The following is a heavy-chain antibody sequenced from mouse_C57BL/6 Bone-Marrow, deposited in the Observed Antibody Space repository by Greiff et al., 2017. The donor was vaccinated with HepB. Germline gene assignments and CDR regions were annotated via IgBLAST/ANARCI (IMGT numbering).Heavy chain of an antibody. Sequence: EVQGVESGGGLVQSGRSLRLSCATSGFTFSDFYMEWVRQAPGKGLEWIAASRNKANDYTTEYSASVKGRFIVSRDTSQSILYLQMNALRAEDTAIYYCARDASYYYGSSSYWYFDVWGTGTTVTVSS. CDR3: ARDASYYYGSSSYWYFDV. CDR1: GFTFSDFY. CDR2: SRNKANDYTT. D-gene: IGHD1-1*01. V-gene: IGHV7-1*01. J-gene: IGHJ1*03.